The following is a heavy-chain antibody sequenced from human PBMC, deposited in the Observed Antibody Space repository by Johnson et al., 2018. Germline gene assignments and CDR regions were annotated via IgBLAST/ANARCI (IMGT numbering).Heavy chain of an antibody. CDR1: GGSISSYY. J-gene: IGHJ6*03. V-gene: IGHV4-59*01. D-gene: IGHD3-3*01. CDR2: IYYSGST. Sequence: QVQLQESGPGLVKPSETLSLTCTVSGGSISSYYWSWIRQPPGKGLEWIGYIYYSGSTNYNPSLKRRVTISVDTSKNQFSLKLSSVTAADTAVYYCARSGSRGYYYYMDVWGKGTTVTVSS. CDR3: ARSGSRGYYYYMDV.